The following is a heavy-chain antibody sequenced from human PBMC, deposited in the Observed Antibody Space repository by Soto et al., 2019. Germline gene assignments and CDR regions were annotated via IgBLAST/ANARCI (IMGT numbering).Heavy chain of an antibody. CDR3: ARQYSSSWYRPNWFDP. D-gene: IGHD6-13*01. J-gene: IGHJ5*02. Sequence: SETLSLTCTVSGGSISSSSYYWGWIRQPPGKGLEWIGSIYYSGSTYYNPSLESRVTISVDTSKNQFSLKLSSVTAADTAVYYCARQYSSSWYRPNWFDPWGQGTPVTVSS. V-gene: IGHV4-39*01. CDR2: IYYSGST. CDR1: GGSISSSSYY.